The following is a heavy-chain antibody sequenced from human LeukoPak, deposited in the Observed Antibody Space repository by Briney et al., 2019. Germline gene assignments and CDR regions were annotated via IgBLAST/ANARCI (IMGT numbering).Heavy chain of an antibody. J-gene: IGHJ5*02. Sequence: SETLSLTCTVSGGSISSYYWSWLRQPAGKGLEGIGRIYTSGSTNYNPSLKSRVTMSVDTSKNQFSLKLSSVTAADTAVYYCARDLLSALGYCSSTSCFWGFDPWGQGTLVTVSS. CDR3: ARDLLSALGYCSSTSCFWGFDP. V-gene: IGHV4-4*07. D-gene: IGHD2-2*01. CDR1: GGSISSYY. CDR2: IYTSGST.